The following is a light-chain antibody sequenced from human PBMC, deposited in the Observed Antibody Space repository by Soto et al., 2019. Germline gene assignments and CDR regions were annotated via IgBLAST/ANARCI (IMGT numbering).Light chain of an antibody. V-gene: IGKV1-39*01. Sequence: DIQMTQSPSSLSASVGDRVSISCRASQSIRSYLNWYQQKPGKAPKLLIYAASSLQSGVPSRFSGSGSGADFTLTISSLQPDDFATYYCQQSYRTPPITVGQGTRLESK. CDR1: QSIRSY. J-gene: IGKJ5*01. CDR3: QQSYRTPPIT. CDR2: AAS.